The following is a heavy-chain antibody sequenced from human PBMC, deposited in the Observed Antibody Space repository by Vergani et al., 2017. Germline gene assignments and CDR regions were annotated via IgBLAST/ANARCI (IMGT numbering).Heavy chain of an antibody. V-gene: IGHV1-69*01. D-gene: IGHD3-3*01. CDR2: IIPIFGTA. CDR1: GGTFSSYA. Sequence: QVQLVQSGAEVKKPGSSVKVSCKASGGTFSSYAISWVRQAPGQGLEWMGGIIPIFGTANYAQKFQGRVTITADESTSTAYMELSSLRSEDTAVYYCASRDITIFGXVIIRGYDYYGMDVWGQGTTVTVSS. J-gene: IGHJ6*02. CDR3: ASRDITIFGXVIIRGYDYYGMDV.